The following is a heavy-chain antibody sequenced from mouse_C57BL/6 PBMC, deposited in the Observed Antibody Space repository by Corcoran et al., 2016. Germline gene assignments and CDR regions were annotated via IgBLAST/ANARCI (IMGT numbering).Heavy chain of an antibody. V-gene: IGHV1-18*01. CDR1: GYTFTDYN. D-gene: IGHD1-1*01. CDR2: INPNNGGT. CDR3: ARRGYYGSRYYYAMDY. J-gene: IGHJ4*01. Sequence: EVQLQQSGPELVKPGASVKIPCKASGYTFTDYNMDWVKQSHGKSLEWIGDINPNNGGTIYNQKFKGKATLTVDKSSSTAYMELRSLTSEDTAVYYCARRGYYGSRYYYAMDYWGQGTSVTVSS.